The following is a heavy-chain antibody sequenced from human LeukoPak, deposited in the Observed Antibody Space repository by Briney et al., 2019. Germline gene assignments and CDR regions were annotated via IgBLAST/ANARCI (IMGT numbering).Heavy chain of an antibody. CDR1: GFTFSSYA. D-gene: IGHD6-6*01. CDR3: VKAHRPVYYYYGMDV. Sequence: GGSLRLSCSVSGFTFSSYAMHWVRQAPGKGLEYVSAISSNGGSTYYADSVKGRFTISRDNSKNTLYLQMSSLRAEDTAVYYCVKAHRPVYYYYGMDVWGQGATVTVSS. CDR2: ISSNGGST. J-gene: IGHJ6*02. V-gene: IGHV3-64D*09.